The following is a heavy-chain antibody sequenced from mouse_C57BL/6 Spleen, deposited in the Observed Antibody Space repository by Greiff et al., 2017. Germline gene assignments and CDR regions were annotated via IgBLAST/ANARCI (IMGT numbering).Heavy chain of an antibody. J-gene: IGHJ3*01. V-gene: IGHV1-64*01. CDR1: GYTFTSYW. D-gene: IGHD2-4*01. CDR3: ARSPYEYDEAY. CDR2: IHPNSGST. Sequence: QVQLQQPGAELVKPGASVKLSCKASGYTFTSYWMHWVKQRPGQGLEWIGMIHPNSGSTNYNEKFKSKATLTVDKSSSTAYMQLRRLPSEDAAVYYRARSPYEYDEAYWGQGTLVTVSA.